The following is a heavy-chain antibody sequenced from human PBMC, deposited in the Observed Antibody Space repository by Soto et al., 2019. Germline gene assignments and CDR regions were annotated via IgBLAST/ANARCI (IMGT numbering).Heavy chain of an antibody. V-gene: IGHV3-30*03. J-gene: IGHJ4*02. D-gene: IGHD3-22*01. Sequence: PGGSLRLSCAACGFTFSNYDMHWVRQAQGKGLEWVAIISNDGSKTHYADSVKGRSTISRDNSKNTLFLQMNSLRTEDTAVYYCVRHSGRYYYDTSGYSSLNSWGQGTPVTVSS. CDR1: GFTFSNYD. CDR3: VRHSGRYYYDTSGYSSLNS. CDR2: ISNDGSKT.